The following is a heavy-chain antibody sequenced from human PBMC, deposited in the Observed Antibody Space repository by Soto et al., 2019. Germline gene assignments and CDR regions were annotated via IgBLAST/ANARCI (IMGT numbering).Heavy chain of an antibody. CDR3: ARTVGGISSWRWFDP. Sequence: GGSLRLSCAASGFTFSSYSMNWVRQAPGKGLEWVSSISSNSIYIYYADSLKGRFTISRDNAKNSLYLQMNSLRAEDTAVYYCARTVGGISSWRWFDPWGQGTLVTVSS. V-gene: IGHV3-21*01. D-gene: IGHD6-13*01. J-gene: IGHJ5*02. CDR2: ISSNSIYI. CDR1: GFTFSSYS.